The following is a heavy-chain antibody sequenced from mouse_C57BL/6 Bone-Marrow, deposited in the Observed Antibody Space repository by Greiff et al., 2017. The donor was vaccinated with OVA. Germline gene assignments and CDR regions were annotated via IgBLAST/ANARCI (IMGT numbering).Heavy chain of an antibody. Sequence: EVQLVESGGGLVQPKGSLKLSCAASGFTFNTYAMHWVRQAPGKGLEWVARIRSKSSNYATYYADSVKDRFTISRDDSQSMLYLQMNNLKTEDTAMYYCVRRSKGYGSSSNWYFDVWGTGTTVTVSS. CDR2: IRSKSSNYAT. CDR1: GFTFNTYA. V-gene: IGHV10-3*01. D-gene: IGHD1-1*01. J-gene: IGHJ1*03. CDR3: VRRSKGYGSSSNWYFDV.